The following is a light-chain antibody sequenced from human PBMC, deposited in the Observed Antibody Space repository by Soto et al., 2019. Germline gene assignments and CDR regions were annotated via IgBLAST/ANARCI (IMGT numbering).Light chain of an antibody. CDR3: SSYGSTSTRYV. Sequence: HSALTQPASVSGSPGQSITISCTGTSSDVGGYNYVSWYQQHPGKAPKLMIYEVSNRPSGVSNRFSGSKSANTASLTISGLQAEDEADYFCSSYGSTSTRYVFGTGTQLTVL. J-gene: IGLJ1*01. CDR2: EVS. CDR1: SSDVGGYNY. V-gene: IGLV2-14*01.